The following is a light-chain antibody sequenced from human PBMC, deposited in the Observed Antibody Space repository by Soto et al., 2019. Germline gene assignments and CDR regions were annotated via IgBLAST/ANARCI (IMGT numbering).Light chain of an antibody. CDR2: DTS. Sequence: EIVLTQSPGTLSLSPGERATLSRRASQSVNSGYLAWYQHTPGQAPRLLIYDTSTRATGIPDRFSGSGSGTDFTLTISRLEPEDFAVFYCQQYGSSPRTFGQGTKVEIK. J-gene: IGKJ1*01. V-gene: IGKV3-20*01. CDR3: QQYGSSPRT. CDR1: QSVNSGY.